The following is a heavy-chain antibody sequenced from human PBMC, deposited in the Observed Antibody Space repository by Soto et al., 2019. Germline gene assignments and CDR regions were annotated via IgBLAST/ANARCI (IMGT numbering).Heavy chain of an antibody. Sequence: QMQLQQWGAGLLKPSETLSLTCAVYGGSVGGYYWSWVRQHPGQGLEWIGDINHRGSITYAPSLKSRVTMSVDTSKNQFSLRMNSVTAADTAVYYCGRGEVTTGVFWGQGTQVTVSS. D-gene: IGHD4-17*01. CDR3: GRGEVTTGVF. CDR1: GGSVGGYY. CDR2: INHRGSI. V-gene: IGHV4-34*02. J-gene: IGHJ4*02.